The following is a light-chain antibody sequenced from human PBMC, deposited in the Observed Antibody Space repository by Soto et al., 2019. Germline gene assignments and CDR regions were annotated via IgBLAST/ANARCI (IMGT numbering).Light chain of an antibody. V-gene: IGLV2-14*01. CDR2: DVS. CDR3: SSYTSSSNPVV. J-gene: IGLJ2*01. Sequence: QSALTQPASVSGSPGQSITISCTGTSSDVGGYNYVSWYQQHPGKAPKLMIYDVSNRPAGVSNRFSGSKSGNTACLTISGLQAEDEADYYCSSYTSSSNPVVFGGGTKLTVL. CDR1: SSDVGGYNY.